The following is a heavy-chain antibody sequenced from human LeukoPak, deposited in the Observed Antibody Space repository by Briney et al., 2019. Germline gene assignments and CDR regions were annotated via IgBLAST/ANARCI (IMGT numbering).Heavy chain of an antibody. J-gene: IGHJ6*03. Sequence: EASVKVSCKVSGYTLTELSMHWVRQAPGKGLEWMGGFDPEDGETIYAQKFQGRVTMTEDTSTDTAYMELRSLRSDDTAVYYCARVTGFGYYMDVWGKGTTVTVSS. CDR3: ARVTGFGYYMDV. D-gene: IGHD3-10*01. CDR2: FDPEDGET. CDR1: GYTLTELS. V-gene: IGHV1-24*01.